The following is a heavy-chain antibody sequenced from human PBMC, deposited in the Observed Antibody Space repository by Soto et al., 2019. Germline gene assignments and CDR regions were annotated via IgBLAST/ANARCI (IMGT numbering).Heavy chain of an antibody. CDR3: ARDKTSCYSTWFCGMDV. CDR2: IKQDGSEK. J-gene: IGHJ6*02. V-gene: IGHV3-7*05. D-gene: IGHD2-2*01. CDR1: GFTFSSYW. Sequence: ESGGGLVQPGGSLRLSCAASGFTFSSYWMSWVRQAPGKGLEWVANIKQDGSEKYYVDSVKGRFTISRDNAKNSLYLQMNSLRAEDTAVYYCARDKTSCYSTWFCGMDVWGQGTTVTVSS.